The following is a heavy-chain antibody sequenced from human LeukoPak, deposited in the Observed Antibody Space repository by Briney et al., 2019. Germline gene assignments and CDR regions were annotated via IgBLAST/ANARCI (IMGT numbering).Heavy chain of an antibody. J-gene: IGHJ4*02. V-gene: IGHV1-3*04. CDR2: ISTGNGNT. CDR3: ARVGYSGYDSRPVFNY. Sequence: ASVKVSCKASGYTFTSYVMHWVRQAPGQRLEWMGWISTGNGNTKYSQKFQGRVTITRATSASTAYMELSSLRSEDTAVYYCARVGYSGYDSRPVFNYWGQGTLVTVSS. D-gene: IGHD5-12*01. CDR1: GYTFTSYV.